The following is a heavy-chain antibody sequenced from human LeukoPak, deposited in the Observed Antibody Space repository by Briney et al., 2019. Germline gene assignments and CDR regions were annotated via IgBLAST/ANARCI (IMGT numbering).Heavy chain of an antibody. Sequence: HPGRSLRLSCAASGFTFSSYSMNWVRQAPGKGLEWVSYISSSSSTIYYADSVKGRFTISRDNAKNSLYLQMNSLRAEDTAVYYCARERQLLWFGGTEFDYWGQGTLVTISS. V-gene: IGHV3-48*01. CDR1: GFTFSSYS. CDR3: ARERQLLWFGGTEFDY. J-gene: IGHJ4*02. D-gene: IGHD3-10*01. CDR2: ISSSSSTI.